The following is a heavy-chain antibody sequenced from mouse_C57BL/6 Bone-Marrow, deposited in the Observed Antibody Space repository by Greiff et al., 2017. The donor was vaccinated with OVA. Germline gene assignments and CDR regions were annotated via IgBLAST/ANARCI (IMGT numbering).Heavy chain of an antibody. J-gene: IGHJ4*01. Sequence: QVQLQQSGADLMKPGASVKLSCKATGYTFTGYWIEWVKQRPGHGLEWMGEILPGSGSTNYNEKFKGKATFTADTSSNTAYMHVSSLTTEDSAIYYCIYYGSSYGYAMDYWGQGTSVTVSS. CDR1: GYTFTGYW. D-gene: IGHD1-1*01. CDR2: ILPGSGST. V-gene: IGHV1-9*01. CDR3: IYYGSSYGYAMDY.